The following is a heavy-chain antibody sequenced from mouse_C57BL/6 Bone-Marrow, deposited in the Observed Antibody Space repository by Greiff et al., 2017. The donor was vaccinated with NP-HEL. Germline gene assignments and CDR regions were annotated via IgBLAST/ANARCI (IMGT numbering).Heavy chain of an antibody. CDR2: IRNKANGYTT. V-gene: IGHV7-3*01. J-gene: IGHJ3*01. CDR3: GRYDLGNAWFAY. CDR1: GFTFTDYY. Sequence: EVKLVESGGGLVQPGGSLSLSCAASGFTFTDYYMSWVRQPPGKALEWLGFIRNKANGYTTEYSASVKGRFTISRDNSQSILYLQMNALRAEDSATYYCGRYDLGNAWFAYWGQGTLVTVSA. D-gene: IGHD3-3*01.